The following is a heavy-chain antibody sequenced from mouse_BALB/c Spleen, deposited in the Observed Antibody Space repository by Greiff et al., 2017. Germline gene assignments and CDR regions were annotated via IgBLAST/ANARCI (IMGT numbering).Heavy chain of an antibody. J-gene: IGHJ4*01. CDR3: ARSTDYAMDY. Sequence: EVMLVESGGGLVQPGGSRKLSCAASGFTFSSFGMHWVRQAPEKGLEWVAYISSGSSTIYYADTVKGRFTISRDNPKNTLFLQMTSLRSEDTAMYYCARSTDYAMDYWGQGTSVTVSS. CDR1: GFTFSSFG. CDR2: ISSGSSTI. V-gene: IGHV5-17*02.